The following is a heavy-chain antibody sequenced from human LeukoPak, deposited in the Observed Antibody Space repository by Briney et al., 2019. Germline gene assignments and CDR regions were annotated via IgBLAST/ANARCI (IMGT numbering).Heavy chain of an antibody. J-gene: IGHJ4*02. CDR1: GGSMSSSSYY. D-gene: IGHD6-13*01. CDR3: ARLDYSSSYYDA. CDR2: IYYSGST. V-gene: IGHV4-39*01. Sequence: PSETLSLTCSVSGGSMSSSSYYWGWIRQPPGKGLEWIGSIYYSGSTYHNPSLKSRVTMSVDTSKNQFSLTLTSVTAADTAIYYCARLDYSSSYYDAWGQGTLVTVSS.